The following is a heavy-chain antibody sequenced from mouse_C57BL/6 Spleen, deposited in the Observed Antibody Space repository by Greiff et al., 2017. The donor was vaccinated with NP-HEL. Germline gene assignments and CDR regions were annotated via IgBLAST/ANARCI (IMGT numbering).Heavy chain of an antibody. J-gene: IGHJ2*01. CDR1: GYTFTSYW. V-gene: IGHV1-55*01. CDR3: ARGEYYFDY. CDR2: IYPGSGST. Sequence: QVQLKQSGAELVKPGASVKMSCKASGYTFTSYWITWVKQRPGQGLEWIGDIYPGSGSTNYNEKFKSKATLTVDTSSSTAYMQLSSLTSEDSAVYYCARGEYYFDYWGQGTTLTVSS.